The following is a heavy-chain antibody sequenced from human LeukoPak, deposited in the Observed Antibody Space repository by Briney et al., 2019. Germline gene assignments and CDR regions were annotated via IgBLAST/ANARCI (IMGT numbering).Heavy chain of an antibody. V-gene: IGHV4-39*01. CDR2: IYYSGRT. CDR3: ARRRYYDGSGYLE. CDR1: GDSISRSDSY. Sequence: SETLSLTCSVSGDSISRSDSYWDWIRQPPGKGLEWIWTIYYSGRTYYSPSLKSRVTMSVDPSNNQFSLTLRSVTAADTAVYYCARRRYYDGSGYLEWGQGTLLSVSS. D-gene: IGHD3-22*01. J-gene: IGHJ1*01.